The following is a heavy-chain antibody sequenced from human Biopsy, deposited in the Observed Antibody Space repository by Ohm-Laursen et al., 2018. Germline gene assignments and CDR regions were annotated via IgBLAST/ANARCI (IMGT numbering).Heavy chain of an antibody. CDR1: GGSINNFY. J-gene: IGHJ3*01. CDR3: ARGYAGLYEAFDF. Sequence: SETLSLTCFVSGGSINNFYWSWIRQPPGKGLEWIGNIYNDVSTKYNPSLRSRVTISADKSTNQFSLKLRSVTAADTAVYYCARGYAGLYEAFDFWGQGTVVTVAS. CDR2: IYNDVST. D-gene: IGHD5-18*01. V-gene: IGHV4-59*01.